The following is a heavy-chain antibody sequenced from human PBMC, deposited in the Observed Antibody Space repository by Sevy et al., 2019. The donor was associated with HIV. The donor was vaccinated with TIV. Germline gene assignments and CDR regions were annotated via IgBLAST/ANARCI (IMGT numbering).Heavy chain of an antibody. Sequence: GGSLRLSCAASGFTFSDYYMSWIRQAPGKGLEWVSYISSSSSYTNYAHSVKGRFTISRDNAKNSLYLQRNSLRAEDTAVYYCARDPLGYCSSTSCADYYYYGMDVWGQGTTVTVSS. CDR2: ISSSSSYT. D-gene: IGHD2-2*01. J-gene: IGHJ6*02. V-gene: IGHV3-11*06. CDR3: ARDPLGYCSSTSCADYYYYGMDV. CDR1: GFTFSDYY.